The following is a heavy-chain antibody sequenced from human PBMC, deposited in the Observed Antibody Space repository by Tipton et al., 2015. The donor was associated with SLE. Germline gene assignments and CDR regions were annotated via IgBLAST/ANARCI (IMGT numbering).Heavy chain of an antibody. Sequence: LRLSCTVSGGSMSTYYWNWIRQFPGKGLEWIGYFYYSGSTNYNPSLKSRVTISVDTSKNQVSLKLTSVTAADTAVYYCARQIAAVDGNYFDYWGQGTLVSVSS. CDR3: ARQIAAVDGNYFDY. V-gene: IGHV4-59*01. J-gene: IGHJ4*02. CDR2: FYYSGST. D-gene: IGHD6-13*01. CDR1: GGSMSTYY.